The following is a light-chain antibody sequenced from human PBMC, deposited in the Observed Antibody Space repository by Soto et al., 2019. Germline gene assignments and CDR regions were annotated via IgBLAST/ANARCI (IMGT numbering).Light chain of an antibody. CDR2: DAS. J-gene: IGKJ4*01. V-gene: IGKV3-15*01. CDR1: QSVSSH. CDR3: QHYYNLPLT. Sequence: EIVMTESPATLSVSAWEGATVSFMASQSVSSHLAWYQHKPGQAPRLPFYDASTRATGIPARFSGSGSGTDFTLTISSLQAEDVAVYYCQHYYNLPLTFGGGTKVDIK.